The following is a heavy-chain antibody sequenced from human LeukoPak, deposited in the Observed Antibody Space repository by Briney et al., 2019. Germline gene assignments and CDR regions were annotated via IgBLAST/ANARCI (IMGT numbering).Heavy chain of an antibody. CDR2: ISGGGGST. J-gene: IGHJ4*02. CDR3: AKDLPPDSSGYYFSD. Sequence: GGSLRLSCAASGFAFSRFAMSWVRQAPGKGLEWVSAISGGGGSTYYADSEKGRFAISRDNSKNTLYLQMNSLRAEDTAVYYCAKDLPPDSSGYYFSDWGQGTLVTVSS. V-gene: IGHV3-23*01. D-gene: IGHD3-22*01. CDR1: GFAFSRFA.